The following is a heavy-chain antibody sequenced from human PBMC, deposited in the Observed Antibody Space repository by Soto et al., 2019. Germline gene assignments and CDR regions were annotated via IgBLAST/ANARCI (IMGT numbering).Heavy chain of an antibody. CDR2: ISGGGSYI. J-gene: IGHJ6*02. D-gene: IGHD2-2*01. CDR3: ARDSDCHSTSCFFPPHV. CDR1: GFTFSDEN. Sequence: PGVSLRLSCSASGFTFSDENMSWVRQVPGKGLEWVSGISGGGSYIFYADSVQGRFSISRDNPKNSLFLEMNSLRVEDTAVYYCARDSDCHSTSCFFPPHVWGQGTTVTVSS. V-gene: IGHV3-21*06.